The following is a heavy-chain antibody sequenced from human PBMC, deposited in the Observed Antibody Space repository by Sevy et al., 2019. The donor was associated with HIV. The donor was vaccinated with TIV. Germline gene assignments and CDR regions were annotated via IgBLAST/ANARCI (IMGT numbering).Heavy chain of an antibody. V-gene: IGHV3-30*19. Sequence: GGSLRLSCEASGFTFSDYGMHWVRQAPGKGLEWVAVISYDGSNKYYADSVKGRFTISRDNSKNTLYLQMNSLRAEDTAVYYCAREPNSYGYYYYYGMDVWGQGTTVTVSS. CDR3: AREPNSYGYYYYYGMDV. CDR2: ISYDGSNK. J-gene: IGHJ6*02. CDR1: GFTFSDYG. D-gene: IGHD5-18*01.